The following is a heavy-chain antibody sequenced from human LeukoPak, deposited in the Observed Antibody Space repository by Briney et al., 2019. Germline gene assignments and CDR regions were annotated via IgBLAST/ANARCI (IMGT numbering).Heavy chain of an antibody. CDR3: ARVRAYYYGSGSYGSNWFDP. J-gene: IGHJ5*02. CDR2: IYHSGST. D-gene: IGHD3-10*01. V-gene: IGHV4-30-2*01. Sequence: SETLSLTCAVSGGSISSGGYSWSWIRQPPGKGLEWIGYIYHSGSTYYNPSLKSRVTISVDRSKNQFSLKLSSVTAADTAVYYCARVRAYYYGSGSYGSNWFDPWGQGTLVTVSS. CDR1: GGSISSGGYS.